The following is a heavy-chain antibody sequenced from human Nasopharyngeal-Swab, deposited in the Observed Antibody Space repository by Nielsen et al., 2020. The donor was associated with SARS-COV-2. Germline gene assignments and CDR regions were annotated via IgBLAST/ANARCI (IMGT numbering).Heavy chain of an antibody. Sequence: SETLSLTCTVSGGSISSSSYYWGWIRQPPGKGLEWIGSIYYSGSTYYNLSLKSRVTISVDTSKNQFSLMLSSVTAADTAVYYCARVHSSSWTVDYWGQGTLVTVSS. J-gene: IGHJ4*02. CDR3: ARVHSSSWTVDY. D-gene: IGHD6-13*01. V-gene: IGHV4-39*07. CDR1: GGSISSSSYY. CDR2: IYYSGST.